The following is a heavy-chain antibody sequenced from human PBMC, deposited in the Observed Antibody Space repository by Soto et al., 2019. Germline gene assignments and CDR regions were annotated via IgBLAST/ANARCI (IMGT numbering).Heavy chain of an antibody. CDR1: AYTFTTYG. CDR3: ACTGRQDIRVEWLKSIDV. J-gene: IGHJ6*02. V-gene: IGHV1-18*01. D-gene: IGHD6-19*01. CDR2: IRGYNGQT. Sequence: QVQLVQSGPEVKKPGASVKVSCKASAYTFTTYGISWVRQAPGQGLEWMGWIRGYNGQTNYAQKFRSRVTITTDTSTSAAYMELRSLRSHDTAMYYGACTGRQDIRVEWLKSIDVWGQGTTVTVSS.